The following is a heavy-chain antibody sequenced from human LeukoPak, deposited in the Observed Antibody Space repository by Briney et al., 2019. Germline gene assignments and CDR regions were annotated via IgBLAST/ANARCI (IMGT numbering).Heavy chain of an antibody. J-gene: IGHJ4*02. D-gene: IGHD3-22*01. CDR1: GLTVSSNC. V-gene: IGHV3-53*01. Sequence: PGGSLRLSCAASGLTVSSNCMSWVRQAPGKGLERVSFIYSGGSTYYTDSVTGRFTISRDNSKNTLYLQMNSLRAEDTAVYYCARRAGDYSHPYDYWGQGILVTVSS. CDR3: ARRAGDYSHPYDY. CDR2: IYSGGST.